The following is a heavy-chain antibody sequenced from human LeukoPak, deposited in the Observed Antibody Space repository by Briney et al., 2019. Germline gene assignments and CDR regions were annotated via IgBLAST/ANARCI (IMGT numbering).Heavy chain of an antibody. V-gene: IGHV1-46*01. CDR1: GYTFTSYY. CDR3: ARDNSLGDNAWWFDP. Sequence: ASAKVSCKASGYTFTSYYMHWVRQAPGQGLEWMGLINPTGSSTAYAQKFQGRVTMTRDMPTSTDYMELSSLRSDDTAIYYCARDNSLGDNAWWFDPWGQGTLVTVSS. J-gene: IGHJ5*02. CDR2: INPTGSST. D-gene: IGHD1-26*01.